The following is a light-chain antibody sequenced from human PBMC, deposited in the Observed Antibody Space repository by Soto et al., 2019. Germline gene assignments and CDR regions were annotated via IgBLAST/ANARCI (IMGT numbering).Light chain of an antibody. V-gene: IGLV2-23*01. CDR3: CSYAGSSLYV. CDR1: SSDVGSYNL. Sequence: QSVLTQPASVSGSPGQSITISCTGTSSDVGSYNLVSWYQQHPGKAPKLMIYEGSKRPSGVSNRFSGSKSGNTASLTISGLQAEDEADYYCCSYAGSSLYVFGNGTKVT. J-gene: IGLJ1*01. CDR2: EGS.